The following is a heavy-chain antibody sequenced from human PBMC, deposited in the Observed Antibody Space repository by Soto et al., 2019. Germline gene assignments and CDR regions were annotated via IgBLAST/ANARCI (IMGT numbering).Heavy chain of an antibody. CDR1: GDSFTSYG. Sequence: GTSVKLSCEACGDSFTSYGISWVRRAPRQGLEWMGWISAYNGNTNYAQKLQGRVTMTTDTSTSTAYMELRSLRSDDTAVYYCASGGGVVRGRAAHFDYWGQGTLLTVSS. V-gene: IGHV1-18*01. CDR3: ASGGGVVRGRAAHFDY. CDR2: ISAYNGNT. D-gene: IGHD3-10*01. J-gene: IGHJ4*02.